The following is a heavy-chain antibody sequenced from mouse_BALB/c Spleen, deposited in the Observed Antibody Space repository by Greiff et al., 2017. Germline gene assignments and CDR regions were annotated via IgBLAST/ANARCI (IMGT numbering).Heavy chain of an antibody. Sequence: VQLQQSGAELVRPGSSVKISCKASGYAFSSYWMNWVKQRPGQGLEWIGQIYPGDGDTNYNGKFKGKATLTADKSSSTAYMQLSSLTSEDSAVYYCTRRTGKGYFDYWGQGTTLTVSS. CDR1: GYAFSSYW. V-gene: IGHV1-80*01. CDR3: TRRTGKGYFDY. CDR2: IYPGDGDT. J-gene: IGHJ2*01. D-gene: IGHD4-1*01.